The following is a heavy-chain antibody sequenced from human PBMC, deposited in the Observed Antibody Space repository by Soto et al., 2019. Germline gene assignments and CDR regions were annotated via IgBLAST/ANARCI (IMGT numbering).Heavy chain of an antibody. V-gene: IGHV3-9*01. CDR1: GFTFSSYA. D-gene: IGHD2-8*01. CDR3: AKDLSLYLAAGFDP. CDR2: ISWNSGSI. Sequence: GGSLRLSCAASGFTFSSYAMHWVRQAPGKGLEWVSGISWNSGSIGYADSVKGRFTISRDNAKNSLYLQMNSLRAEDTALYYCAKDLSLYLAAGFDPWGQGTLVTVSS. J-gene: IGHJ5*02.